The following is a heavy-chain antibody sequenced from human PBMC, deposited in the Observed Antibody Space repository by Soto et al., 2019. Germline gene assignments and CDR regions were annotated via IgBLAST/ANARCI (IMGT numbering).Heavy chain of an antibody. CDR1: GGSFSGYY. Sequence: SETLSLTCAVYGGSFSGYYWSWIRQPPGKGLEWIGEINHSGSTNYNPSLKSRVTISVDTSKNQFSLKLSSVTAADTAVYYCARGRTTSFNITEYGMDVWGQGTTVTVSS. V-gene: IGHV4-34*01. CDR3: ARGRTTSFNITEYGMDV. CDR2: INHSGST. J-gene: IGHJ6*02. D-gene: IGHD3-10*01.